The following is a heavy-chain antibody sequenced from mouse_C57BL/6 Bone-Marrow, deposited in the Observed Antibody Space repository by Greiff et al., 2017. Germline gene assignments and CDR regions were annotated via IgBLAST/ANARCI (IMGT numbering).Heavy chain of an antibody. V-gene: IGHV5-6*02. Sequence: DVMLVESGGDLVKPGGSLKLSCAASGFTFSSYGMSWVRQTPDKRLEWVATISSGGSYTSYPDSVKGRFTISRDNAKNTLYLQMSSLKSEDTAMYYCATLYYYGSSPFSFDYWGQGTTLTVSS. CDR1: GFTFSSYG. CDR3: ATLYYYGSSPFSFDY. CDR2: ISSGGSYT. J-gene: IGHJ2*01. D-gene: IGHD1-1*01.